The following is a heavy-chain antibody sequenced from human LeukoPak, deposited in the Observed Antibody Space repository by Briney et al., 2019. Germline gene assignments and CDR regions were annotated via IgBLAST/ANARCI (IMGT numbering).Heavy chain of an antibody. Sequence: KPGGSLRLSCAASGFTFTTYRMEWVRQAPGKGLEWVSSISSSSSYTYYADSVKGRFTISRDNAKNSLYLQMNSLRTEDTALYYCAKDLPQYYDFWSGYYGGFDYWGQGTLVTVSS. J-gene: IGHJ4*02. CDR1: GFTFTTYR. CDR3: AKDLPQYYDFWSGYYGGFDY. D-gene: IGHD3-3*01. CDR2: ISSSSSYT. V-gene: IGHV3-21*04.